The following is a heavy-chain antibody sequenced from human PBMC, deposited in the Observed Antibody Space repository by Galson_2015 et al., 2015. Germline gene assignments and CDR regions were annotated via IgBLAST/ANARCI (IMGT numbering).Heavy chain of an antibody. J-gene: IGHJ4*02. Sequence: SLRLSCAASGFSFSNYWLNWVRQAPGEGLEWVATIKHDGREKYYVDSVKGRFTISRDNAANLMYLQMNGLRAGDSAVYYCVAGIGWLPDYWGQGTRVTVSS. CDR3: VAGIGWLPDY. V-gene: IGHV3-7*01. CDR2: IKHDGREK. D-gene: IGHD6-19*01. CDR1: GFSFSNYW.